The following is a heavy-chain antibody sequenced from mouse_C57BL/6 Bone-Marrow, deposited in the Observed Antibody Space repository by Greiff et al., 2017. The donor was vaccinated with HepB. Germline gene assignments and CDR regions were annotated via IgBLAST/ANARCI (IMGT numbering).Heavy chain of an antibody. D-gene: IGHD3-1*01. J-gene: IGHJ1*03. CDR2: INPSYGTT. CDR3: ARSPISARVARWYFDV. V-gene: IGHV1-39*01. CDR1: GYSFTDYG. Sequence: EVQLVESGPELVKPGASVKISCKASGYSFTDYGMNWVKQSNGKGLEWIGVINPSYGTTSYNQKFKGKATLTVDQSSSTVYMQLNSLTSEDSAVYYCARSPISARVARWYFDVWGKGTTVTVSS.